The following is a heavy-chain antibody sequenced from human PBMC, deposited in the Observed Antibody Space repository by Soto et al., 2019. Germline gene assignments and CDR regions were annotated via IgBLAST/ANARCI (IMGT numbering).Heavy chain of an antibody. J-gene: IGHJ4*02. CDR1: GFTFSSYA. Sequence: PGGSLRLSCAASGFTFSSYAMHWVRQAPGKGLEYVSAISSNGGSTYYANSVKGRFTISRDNSKNTLYLQMGSLRAEDMAVYCCARGGGYYFDYWGQGTLVTVSS. CDR2: ISSNGGST. V-gene: IGHV3-64*01. CDR3: ARGGGYYFDY.